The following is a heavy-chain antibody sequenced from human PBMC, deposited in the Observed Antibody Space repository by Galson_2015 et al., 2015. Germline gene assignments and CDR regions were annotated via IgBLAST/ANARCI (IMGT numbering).Heavy chain of an antibody. CDR1: GFTVATHY. D-gene: IGHD4-17*01. Sequence: SLRLSRAASGFTVATHYLRWVRQAPGTGLEWVSVIYSAGSSFYGDSVTGRFAISRDSPKNALSLQMNSLRAEDTAVYYCARAPFIDYGDYLDYWGQGALVTVSS. CDR3: ARAPFIDYGDYLDY. V-gene: IGHV3-53*01. CDR2: IYSAGSS. J-gene: IGHJ4*02.